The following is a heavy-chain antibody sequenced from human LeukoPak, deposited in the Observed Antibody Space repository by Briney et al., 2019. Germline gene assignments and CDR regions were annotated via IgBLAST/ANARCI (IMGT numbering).Heavy chain of an antibody. Sequence: PSETLSLTCAVYGGSLSGYYWSWIRQPPGKGLEWIGEINHSGSTNYNPSLKSRVTISVDTSKNQFSLKLSSVTAADTALYYCAREMGEGSSSWPYYHYYMDVWGKGTTVTISS. J-gene: IGHJ6*03. V-gene: IGHV4-34*01. CDR3: AREMGEGSSSWPYYHYYMDV. CDR2: INHSGST. CDR1: GGSLSGYY. D-gene: IGHD6-13*01.